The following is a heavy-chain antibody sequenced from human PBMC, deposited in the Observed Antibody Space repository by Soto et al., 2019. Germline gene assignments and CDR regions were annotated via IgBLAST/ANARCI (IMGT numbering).Heavy chain of an antibody. CDR3: AMTLYGSDYYFDD. D-gene: IGHD6-19*01. V-gene: IGHV3-53*01. J-gene: IGHJ4*02. Sequence: PGGSLRLSCAASGFTVGSSYRTWVRQAPGKGLEWVSVIYSGGNTYYADSVKGRFTISRDNSKNTLYLQMNRLRAEDTAVYYCAMTLYGSDYYFDDWGQGTLVTVSS. CDR1: GFTVGSSY. CDR2: IYSGGNT.